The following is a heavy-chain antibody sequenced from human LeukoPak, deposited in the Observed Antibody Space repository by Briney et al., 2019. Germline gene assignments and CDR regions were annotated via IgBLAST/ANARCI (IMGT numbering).Heavy chain of an antibody. CDR1: GFTFSSYA. Sequence: GGSLRLSCAASGFTFSSYAMSWVRQAPGKGLEWVSAISGSGGSTYYADSVKGRFTISRDNSKNTLYLQMNSLRAEDTAVYYCTRVRYSGLGGRLDAFDVWGLGTMVTVSS. V-gene: IGHV3-23*01. CDR2: ISGSGGST. CDR3: TRVRYSGLGGRLDAFDV. J-gene: IGHJ3*01. D-gene: IGHD5-12*01.